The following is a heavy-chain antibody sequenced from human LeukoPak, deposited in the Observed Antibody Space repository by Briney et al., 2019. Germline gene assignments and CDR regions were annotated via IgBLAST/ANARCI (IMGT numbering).Heavy chain of an antibody. J-gene: IGHJ4*02. V-gene: IGHV3-23*01. CDR1: GFTFSSYT. CDR3: AASHPNIVVVPATKGPFGY. CDR2: VSGSGGST. Sequence: PGGSLRLSCAASGFTFSSYTMSWVRQAPGKGLERVSGVSGSGGSTHYADSVKGRFTISRDNSKNTLYLQMNSLRAEDTAVYYCAASHPNIVVVPATKGPFGYWGQGTLVTVSS. D-gene: IGHD2-2*01.